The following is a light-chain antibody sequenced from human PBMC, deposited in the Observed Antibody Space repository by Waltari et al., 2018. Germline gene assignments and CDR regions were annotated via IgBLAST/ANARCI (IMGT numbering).Light chain of an antibody. CDR2: TNT. Sequence: QSVLTQAPSASGTPGQRVTISCSGRSPNIGNNPAVWYQQLQGTAHKLLIYTNTKRPSGVPDRFSRAMSVLSASLAITGLQSDDEADYYCATWDDRRKRPVVGGGTKLTVL. CDR3: ATWDDRRKRPV. J-gene: IGLJ2*01. CDR1: SPNIGNNP. V-gene: IGLV1-44*01.